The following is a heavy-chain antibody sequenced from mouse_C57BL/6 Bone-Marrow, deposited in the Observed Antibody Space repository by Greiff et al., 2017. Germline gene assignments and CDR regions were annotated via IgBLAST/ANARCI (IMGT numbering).Heavy chain of an antibody. CDR2: IDPENGDT. D-gene: IGHD2-5*01. CDR3: TTGYYSNYVLFDY. J-gene: IGHJ2*01. CDR1: GFNIKDDY. Sequence: DVKLQESGAELVRPGASVKLSCTASGFNIKDDYMHWVKQRPEQGLEWIGWIDPENGDTEYASKFQGKATITADTSSNTAYLQLSSLTSEDTAVYYCTTGYYSNYVLFDYWGQGTTLTVSS. V-gene: IGHV14-4*01.